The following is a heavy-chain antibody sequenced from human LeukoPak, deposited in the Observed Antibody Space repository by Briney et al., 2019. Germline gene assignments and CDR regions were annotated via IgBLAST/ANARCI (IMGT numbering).Heavy chain of an antibody. CDR3: AKGNYDFWSGYSYLGFDY. V-gene: IGHV3-23*01. J-gene: IGHJ4*02. Sequence: GGSLRLSCAASGFTFSSHSMNWVRQAPGKGLEWVSAISGSGGSTYYADSVKGRFTISRDNSKNTLYLQMNSLRAEDTAVYYCAKGNYDFWSGYSYLGFDYWGQGTLVTVSS. CDR2: ISGSGGST. D-gene: IGHD3-3*01. CDR1: GFTFSSHS.